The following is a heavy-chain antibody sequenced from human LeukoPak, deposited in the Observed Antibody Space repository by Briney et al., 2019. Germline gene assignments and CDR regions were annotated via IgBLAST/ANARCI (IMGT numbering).Heavy chain of an antibody. CDR2: IWYDGSNK. J-gene: IGHJ6*02. Sequence: GGSLRLSCAASGFTFSSYGMRWVRQAPGKGLEWVAVIWYDGSNKYYADSVKGRFTISRDNSKNTLYLQMNSLRAEDTAVYYCARVFEGYNWNLYGMDVWGQGTTVTVSS. D-gene: IGHD1-20*01. CDR3: ARVFEGYNWNLYGMDV. V-gene: IGHV3-33*08. CDR1: GFTFSSYG.